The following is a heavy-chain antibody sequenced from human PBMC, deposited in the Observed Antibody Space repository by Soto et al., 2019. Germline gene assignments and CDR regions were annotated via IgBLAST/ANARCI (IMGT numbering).Heavy chain of an antibody. J-gene: IGHJ4*02. CDR1: GGSFSGYY. Sequence: QVQLQQWGAGLLKPSETLSLTCAVYGGSFSGYYWSWIRQPPGKGLEWIGEINHSGSTNYNPSLKIRVTLSVDTSKNQFSLKLSSVTGAESAVYYCARRHYSSGWRGYYFDFWGQGTLVTVSS. CDR2: INHSGST. V-gene: IGHV4-34*01. D-gene: IGHD6-19*01. CDR3: ARRHYSSGWRGYYFDF.